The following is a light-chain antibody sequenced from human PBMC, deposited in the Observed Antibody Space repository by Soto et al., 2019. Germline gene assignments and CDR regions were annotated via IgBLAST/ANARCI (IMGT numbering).Light chain of an antibody. V-gene: IGLV2-14*03. CDR3: SSYTSSSTSVI. Sequence: QSALTQPASVSGSPGQSITISCTGTSSDVGGYNSVSWYQPHPGKAPKLMIYDVSNRHSGVSNRYSGSKSGNTASLTISGLQAEDEADYYCSSYTSSSTSVIFGGGTKLTVL. CDR1: SSDVGGYNS. CDR2: DVS. J-gene: IGLJ2*01.